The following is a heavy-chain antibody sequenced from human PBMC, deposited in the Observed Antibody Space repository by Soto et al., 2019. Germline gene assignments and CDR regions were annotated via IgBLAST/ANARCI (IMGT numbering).Heavy chain of an antibody. CDR1: AFTFNNYA. J-gene: IGHJ6*02. CDR2: ISYDGGKK. V-gene: IGHV3-30-3*01. D-gene: IGHD3-3*01. Sequence: QVQLVESGGGVVQAGRSLKLSCAASAFTFNNYAFHWVRQAPDKGLEWVAGISYDGGKKYYADSVKGRFTFSRENSENTLYLQMNSLRVEDTGIYYCARDLDDFWSGYYSDWYYGMDVWGQGTKVFVSS. CDR3: ARDLDDFWSGYYSDWYYGMDV.